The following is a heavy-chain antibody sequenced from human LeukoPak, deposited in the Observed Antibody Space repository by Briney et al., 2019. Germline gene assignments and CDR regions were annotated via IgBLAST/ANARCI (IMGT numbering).Heavy chain of an antibody. CDR3: ARDFYDFWSGYCGY. Sequence: PGGSLRLSCAASGFTFSSYAMHWVRQAPGKGLEWVAVISYDGSNKYYADFVKGRFTISRDNSKNTLYLQMNSLRAEDTAVYYCARDFYDFWSGYCGYWAQGTLVTVSS. CDR2: ISYDGSNK. CDR1: GFTFSSYA. J-gene: IGHJ4*02. D-gene: IGHD3-3*01. V-gene: IGHV3-30-3*01.